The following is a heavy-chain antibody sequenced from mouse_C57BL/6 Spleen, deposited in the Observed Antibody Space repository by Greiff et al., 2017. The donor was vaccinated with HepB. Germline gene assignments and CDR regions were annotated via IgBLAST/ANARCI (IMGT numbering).Heavy chain of an antibody. J-gene: IGHJ4*01. CDR2: INPGSGGT. V-gene: IGHV1-54*01. CDR1: GYAFTNYL. Sequence: VQLVESGAELVRPGASVKVSCKASGYAFTNYLIEWVKQRPGQGLEWIGVINPGSGGTNYNEKFKGKATLTADKSSSTAYMQLSSLTSEDSAVYFCAAGYDNYAMDYWGQGTSVTVSS. D-gene: IGHD2-2*01. CDR3: AAGYDNYAMDY.